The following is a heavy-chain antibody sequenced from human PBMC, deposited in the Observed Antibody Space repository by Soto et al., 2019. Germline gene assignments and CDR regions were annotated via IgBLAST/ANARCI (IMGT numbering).Heavy chain of an antibody. CDR1: GYTFINYY. CDR2: INPSGGST. Sequence: ASVKVSCKASGYTFINYYMHWVRQAPGQGLEWMGIINPSGGSTRYAQKYQGRVTMTRDTSTRTVYMELSSLRSEDTAVYYCASGLFEYSGYGLDAFDIWGQGAMVTVSS. D-gene: IGHD5-12*01. J-gene: IGHJ3*02. V-gene: IGHV1-46*03. CDR3: ASGLFEYSGYGLDAFDI.